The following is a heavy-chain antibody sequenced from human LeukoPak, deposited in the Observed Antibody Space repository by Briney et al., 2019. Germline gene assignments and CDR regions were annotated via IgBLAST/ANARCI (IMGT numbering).Heavy chain of an antibody. J-gene: IGHJ4*02. CDR2: INPNSGGT. CDR1: GYTFTGYY. CDR3: ARASTQIMLLKDFLDY. V-gene: IGHV1-2*06. D-gene: IGHD2-15*01. Sequence: ASVKVSCKASGYTFTGYYMHWVRQAPGQGLEWMGRINPNSGGTNYAQKFQGRVTMTRDTSISTAYMELSRLRSDDTAVYYCARASTQIMLLKDFLDYWGQGTLVTVSS.